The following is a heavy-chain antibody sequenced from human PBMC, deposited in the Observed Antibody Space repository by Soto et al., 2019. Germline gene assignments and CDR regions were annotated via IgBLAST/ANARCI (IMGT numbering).Heavy chain of an antibody. Sequence: QVQLVESGGGVVQPGRSLRLSCAAAGFTFRRYTMHWVRQAPGKGLEWVAVTSYDGSTKYYADSVKGRFTISRDNSKNILYLQMNSLRAEDTAVYYCAREEGLLNWFDPWGQGTLVTVSS. J-gene: IGHJ5*02. CDR2: TSYDGSTK. CDR3: AREEGLLNWFDP. D-gene: IGHD1-26*01. V-gene: IGHV3-30-3*01. CDR1: GFTFRRYT.